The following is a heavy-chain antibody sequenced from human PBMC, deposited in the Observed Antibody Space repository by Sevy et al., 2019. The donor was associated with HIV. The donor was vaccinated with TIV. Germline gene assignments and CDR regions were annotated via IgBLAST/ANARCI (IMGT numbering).Heavy chain of an antibody. D-gene: IGHD6-19*01. CDR1: GGIFKTYG. Sequence: ASVKVSCKASGGIFKTYGFSWVRQAPGQGPEWVGGIIPILGTTNYAQKFQDRVTISADEYTKTVHMELRNLGSEDTGVYYCARGGGNGWYYFDYWGQGTLVTVSS. CDR3: ARGGGNGWYYFDY. J-gene: IGHJ4*02. V-gene: IGHV1-69*13. CDR2: IIPILGTT.